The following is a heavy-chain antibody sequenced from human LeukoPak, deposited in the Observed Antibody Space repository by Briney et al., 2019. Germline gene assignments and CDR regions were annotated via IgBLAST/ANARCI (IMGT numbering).Heavy chain of an antibody. CDR2: ISSSGSTI. J-gene: IGHJ4*02. V-gene: IGHV3-48*03. Sequence: GGSLRLSCAASGFTFSSYEMNWVRQAPGKGLEWVSYISSSGSTIYYADSVKGRFTISRDNAKNSLYLQMNSLRAEDTAVYYCARVPDRYCGGDCYSIWGQGTLVTVSS. D-gene: IGHD2-21*02. CDR3: ARVPDRYCGGDCYSI. CDR1: GFTFSSYE.